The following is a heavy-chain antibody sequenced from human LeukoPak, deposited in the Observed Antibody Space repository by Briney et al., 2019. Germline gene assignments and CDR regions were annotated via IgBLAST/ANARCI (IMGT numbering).Heavy chain of an antibody. CDR3: AKALGLSSSP. CDR1: GFTFSNFW. Sequence: PGGSLRLSCAASGFTFSNFWMSWVRQAPGKGLEWVSAISGSGGSTYYADSVKGRFTISRDNSKNTLYLQMNSLRAEDTAVYYCAKALGLSSSPWGQGTLVTVSS. V-gene: IGHV3-23*01. J-gene: IGHJ5*02. D-gene: IGHD3/OR15-3a*01. CDR2: ISGSGGST.